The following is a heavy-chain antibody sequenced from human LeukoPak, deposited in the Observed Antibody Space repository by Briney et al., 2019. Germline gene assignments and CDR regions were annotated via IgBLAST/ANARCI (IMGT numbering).Heavy chain of an antibody. CDR3: AHAVGYCSGTSCYYYYYYMDV. D-gene: IGHD2-2*01. CDR2: ISAYNGNT. Sequence: ASVKVSCKASGYTFTSYGISWVRQAPGQGLEWMGWISAYNGNTNYAQKLQGRVTMTTDTSTSTAYMELRSLRSDDTAVYYCAHAVGYCSGTSCYYYYYYMDVWGKGTTVTVSS. CDR1: GYTFTSYG. V-gene: IGHV1-18*01. J-gene: IGHJ6*03.